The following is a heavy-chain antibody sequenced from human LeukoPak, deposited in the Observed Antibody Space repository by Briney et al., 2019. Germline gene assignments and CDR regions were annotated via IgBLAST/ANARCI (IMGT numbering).Heavy chain of an antibody. CDR3: ARLASAAYDTRFPLGDFDY. Sequence: GGSLRLSCAASGFTFSSYWMSWVRQAPGKGLEWVANIKQDGSVKYYVDSVKGRFTISRGNAKTSLYLQMNSLRAEDTAVYYCARLASAAYDTRFPLGDFDYWGQGTLVTVSS. D-gene: IGHD3-22*01. V-gene: IGHV3-7*01. CDR2: IKQDGSVK. CDR1: GFTFSSYW. J-gene: IGHJ4*02.